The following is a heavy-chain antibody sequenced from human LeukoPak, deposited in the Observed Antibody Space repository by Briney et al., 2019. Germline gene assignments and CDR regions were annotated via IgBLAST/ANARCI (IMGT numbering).Heavy chain of an antibody. Sequence: PGGSLRLCCAASGFTFSTYSMNWVRQAPGKGLEWVSSISGSGTYIYYADSVKGRFTISRDNAKNSLYLQMNSLRAEDTAVFYCARDGGYCSGGSCNNWFDPWGQGTLVTVSS. V-gene: IGHV3-21*01. CDR2: ISGSGTYI. D-gene: IGHD2-15*01. CDR3: ARDGGYCSGGSCNNWFDP. CDR1: GFTFSTYS. J-gene: IGHJ5*02.